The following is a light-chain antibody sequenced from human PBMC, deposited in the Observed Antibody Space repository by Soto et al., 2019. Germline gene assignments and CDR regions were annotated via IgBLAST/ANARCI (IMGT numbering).Light chain of an antibody. V-gene: IGKV1-5*03. Sequence: DIQMTQSPSSLSASVGDRVTIICRASQTISSWLAWYQQKGGQAPKLLISKASILDSGVPSRFSGSGSGTEFNLTISSLQPEDFATYYCQQYNSFIWTFGRGTKVDNK. J-gene: IGKJ1*01. CDR1: QTISSW. CDR3: QQYNSFIWT. CDR2: KAS.